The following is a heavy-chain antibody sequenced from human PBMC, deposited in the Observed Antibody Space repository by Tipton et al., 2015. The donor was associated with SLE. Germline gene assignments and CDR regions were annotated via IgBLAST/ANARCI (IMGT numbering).Heavy chain of an antibody. Sequence: QLVQSGGGVVQPGGSLRLSCAASGFTFSSYGMHWVRQAPGKGLEWVAFIRYDGSNKYYADSVKGRFTISRDNSKNTLYLQMNSLRAEDTAVYYCAPFPRLPGNLPGEEDDYWGQGTLVTVSS. D-gene: IGHD2-2*01. CDR2: IRYDGSNK. CDR3: APFPRLPGNLPGEEDDY. J-gene: IGHJ4*02. V-gene: IGHV3-30*02. CDR1: GFTFSSYG.